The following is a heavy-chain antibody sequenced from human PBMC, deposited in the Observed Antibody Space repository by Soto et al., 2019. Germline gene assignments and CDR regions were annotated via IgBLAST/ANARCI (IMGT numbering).Heavy chain of an antibody. CDR2: ISYDGSNK. Sequence: QVQLVESGGGVVQPGRSLRLSCAASGFTFSSYGMHWVRQAPGTGLAWVAVISYDGSNKYYADSVKGRFTISRDNSKNTLYLQMNSLTAEDTAVYYCAKDVDYGARMGDWGQGTLVTVSS. CDR3: AKDVDYGARMGD. D-gene: IGHD3-10*01. V-gene: IGHV3-30*18. CDR1: GFTFSSYG. J-gene: IGHJ4*02.